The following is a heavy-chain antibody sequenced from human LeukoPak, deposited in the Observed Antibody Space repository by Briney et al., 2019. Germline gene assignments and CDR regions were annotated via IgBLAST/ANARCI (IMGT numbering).Heavy chain of an antibody. CDR2: IYYSGST. Sequence: SETLSLTCTVSGGSISSYYWSWIRQPPGKGLEWIGYIYYSGSTNYNPSLKSRVTISVDTSKNQFSLKLSSVTAADTAVYYCARGRANYYYYGMDVWGQGTTVTVSS. CDR3: ARGRANYYYYGMDV. V-gene: IGHV4-59*08. CDR1: GGSISSYY. J-gene: IGHJ6*02.